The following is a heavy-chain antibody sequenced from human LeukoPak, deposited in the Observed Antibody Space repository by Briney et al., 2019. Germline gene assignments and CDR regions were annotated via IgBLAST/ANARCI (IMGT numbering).Heavy chain of an antibody. CDR2: IRSKAYGGTT. CDR1: GFTFGDYA. D-gene: IGHD1-26*01. V-gene: IGHV3-49*03. CDR3: TREAIVGADWFDP. J-gene: IGHJ5*02. Sequence: GGSLRLSCTASGFTFGDYAMSWFRQAPGKGLEWVGFIRSKAYGGTTEYAASVKGRFTISRDDSKSIAYLQMNSLKTEDTAVYYCTREAIVGADWFDPWGQGTLVTVSS.